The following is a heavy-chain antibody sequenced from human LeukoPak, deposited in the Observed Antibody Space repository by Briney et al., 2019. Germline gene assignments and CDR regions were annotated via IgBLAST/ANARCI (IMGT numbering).Heavy chain of an antibody. CDR3: ARDGAWDYYYYGMDV. Sequence: ASVKVSCKASGYTFTSYGISWARQAPGQGLEWMGWVSAHNGNTNYAQKLQGRVTMTTDTSTSTAYMELRSLRSDDTAVYYCARDGAWDYYYYGMDVWGQGTTVTVS. V-gene: IGHV1-18*01. CDR2: VSAHNGNT. D-gene: IGHD3-16*01. J-gene: IGHJ6*02. CDR1: GYTFTSYG.